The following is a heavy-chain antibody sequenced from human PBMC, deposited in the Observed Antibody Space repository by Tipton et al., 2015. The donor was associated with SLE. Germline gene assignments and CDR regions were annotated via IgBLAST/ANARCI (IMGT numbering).Heavy chain of an antibody. D-gene: IGHD5-12*01. CDR1: GGSISSSSYY. CDR2: IYYSGST. Sequence: GSLRLSCTVSGGSISSSSYYWGWIRQPPGKGLEWIGSIYYSGSTYYNPSLKSRVTISVDTSKDQFSVKLTSVTAADTAVYHCARVSRGYSGYEWAGFFDYWGQGALVTVSS. V-gene: IGHV4-39*07. CDR3: ARVSRGYSGYEWAGFFDY. J-gene: IGHJ4*02.